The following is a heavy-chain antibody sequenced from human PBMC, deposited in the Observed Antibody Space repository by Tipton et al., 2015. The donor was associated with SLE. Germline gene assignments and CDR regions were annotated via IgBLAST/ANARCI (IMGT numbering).Heavy chain of an antibody. Sequence: TLSLTCAVYGGSFSGYYWSWIRQPPGKGLEWIGEINHSGSTNYNPSLKSRVTISVDTSKNQFSLNLNSVTAADTAVYYCARGVRGSHFDYWGQGTLVTVSS. CDR2: INHSGST. CDR1: GGSFSGYY. D-gene: IGHD3-16*01. CDR3: ARGVRGSHFDY. V-gene: IGHV4-34*01. J-gene: IGHJ4*02.